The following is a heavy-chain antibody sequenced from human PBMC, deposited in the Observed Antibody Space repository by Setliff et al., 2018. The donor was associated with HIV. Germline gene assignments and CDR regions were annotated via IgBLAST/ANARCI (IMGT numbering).Heavy chain of an antibody. J-gene: IGHJ3*02. CDR1: GGTFSTFSSSA. Sequence: GASVKVSCKASGGTFSTFSSSAISWVRQAPGQGLEWMGGIIPIFGTANYAQKFQGRVTITADESTSTAYMELSSLRSEDTAVYYCARDGPHVVVTTMRAFDIWGQGTMVTVSS. CDR3: ARDGPHVVVTTMRAFDI. CDR2: IIPIFGTA. D-gene: IGHD2-21*02. V-gene: IGHV1-69*13.